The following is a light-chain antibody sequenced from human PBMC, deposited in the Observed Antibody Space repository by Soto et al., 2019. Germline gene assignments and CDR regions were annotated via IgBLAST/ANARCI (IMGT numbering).Light chain of an antibody. CDR1: QTISSW. CDR3: QHYDSYSEA. J-gene: IGKJ1*01. Sequence: DIQMTQSPSTLSGSVGDRVTITCRASQTISSWLAWYQQQPGKAPKLLIYKASTLKSGVLSRFSGSGSGTEFTLTISSLQPDDFATYYCQHYDSYSEAFGQGTKVDIK. CDR2: KAS. V-gene: IGKV1-5*03.